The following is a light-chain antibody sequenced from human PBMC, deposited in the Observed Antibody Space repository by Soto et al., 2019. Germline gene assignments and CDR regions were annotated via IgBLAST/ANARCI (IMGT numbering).Light chain of an antibody. J-gene: IGKJ2*01. V-gene: IGKV3-20*01. CDR2: GAS. CDR3: RQYGSAPSHT. Sequence: EIVLTQSPGTLSLSPGERATLSCRASQSVSSSSYLAWYQQKPGQAPRLLIYGASSRATGIPDRFSGSGSATDFTLTISRLEPEDFAVYCCRQYGSAPSHTFGQGTKLEIK. CDR1: QSVSSSSY.